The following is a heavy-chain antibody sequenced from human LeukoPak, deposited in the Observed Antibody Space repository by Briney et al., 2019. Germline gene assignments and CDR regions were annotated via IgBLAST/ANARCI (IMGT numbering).Heavy chain of an antibody. D-gene: IGHD3-9*01. Sequence: PGGSLRLSCAASGFTFSSYAMTWVRQAPGKGLEWVSAITGRGDSTSFADSVKGRFTISRDNSKNTLFLQMNSLRAEDTAVYYCARLTATPHYWGQGTLVTVSS. V-gene: IGHV3-23*01. CDR3: ARLTATPHY. CDR1: GFTFSSYA. J-gene: IGHJ4*02. CDR2: ITGRGDST.